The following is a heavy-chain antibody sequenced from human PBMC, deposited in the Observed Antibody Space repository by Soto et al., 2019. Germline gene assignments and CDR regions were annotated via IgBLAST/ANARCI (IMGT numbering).Heavy chain of an antibody. J-gene: IGHJ4*02. CDR1: GFTFANHA. Sequence: DVQLLESGGGLVQPGGSLRLSCAASGFTFANHAMYWVRQAPGKGLEWVSSTRPGGDSTDYADSVKGRFTISRDNSKSTLYLQLNSLGVEDTAIYYCVIARGSTYGFFDYWGRGTLVTVSS. V-gene: IGHV3-23*01. CDR2: TRPGGDST. CDR3: VIARGSTYGFFDY. D-gene: IGHD5-18*01.